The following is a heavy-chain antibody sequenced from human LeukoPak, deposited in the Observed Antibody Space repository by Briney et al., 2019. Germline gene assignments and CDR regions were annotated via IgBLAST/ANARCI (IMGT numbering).Heavy chain of an antibody. D-gene: IGHD6-19*01. CDR3: ARGLAVAGTWGYYYYGMDV. CDR1: GYTFTSYD. Sequence: ASVKVSCKASGYTFTSYDINWVRQAPGQGLEWMGWMNPNSGNTGYAQKFQGRVTMTRNTSISTAYMELSSLRSEDTAVYYCARGLAVAGTWGYYYYGMDVWGQGTTVTVSS. J-gene: IGHJ6*02. CDR2: MNPNSGNT. V-gene: IGHV1-8*01.